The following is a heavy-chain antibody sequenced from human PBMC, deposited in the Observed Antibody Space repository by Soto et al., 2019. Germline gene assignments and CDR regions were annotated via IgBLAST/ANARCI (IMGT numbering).Heavy chain of an antibody. D-gene: IGHD5-12*01. Sequence: EVQLVESGGGLVKPGGSLRLSCAASGFTFSTCSMNWVRQAPGKGLEWVSSISSSSRNIYYADSVKGRFTISRDNAKHSLYLQMNSLRAEDTAVYYCARDNGYDAATLDYWGQGTLVTVSS. CDR3: ARDNGYDAATLDY. CDR1: GFTFSTCS. V-gene: IGHV3-21*02. J-gene: IGHJ4*02. CDR2: ISSSSRNI.